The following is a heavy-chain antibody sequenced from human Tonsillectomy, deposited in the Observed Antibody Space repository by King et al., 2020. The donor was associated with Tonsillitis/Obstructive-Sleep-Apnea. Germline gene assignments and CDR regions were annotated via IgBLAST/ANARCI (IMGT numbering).Heavy chain of an antibody. V-gene: IGHV2-5*02. CDR2: IYWDDDK. Sequence: ITLKESGPTVVKPTQTLTLTCTFSGFSLSTSGVGVGWIRQPPGKALEWLALIYWDDDKRYSPSLKSRLTITTDTSKNQVVLTMTNMDPVDTATHYCAHRGEGGSSSWSAFDYWGQGTLVTVSS. CDR3: AHRGEGGSSSWSAFDY. D-gene: IGHD6-13*01. CDR1: GFSLSTSGVG. J-gene: IGHJ4*02.